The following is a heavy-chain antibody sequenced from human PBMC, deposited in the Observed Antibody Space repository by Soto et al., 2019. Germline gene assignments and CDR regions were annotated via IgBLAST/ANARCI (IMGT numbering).Heavy chain of an antibody. CDR3: ARGMTYSNGWSYFDY. D-gene: IGHD6-19*01. CDR1: GGSISDHH. Sequence: QVQLHESGPGLVKPSETLSLTCTVSGGSISDHHWNWIRQPPGKGLEWIGYSHYSGNTIFNPSLESRLTRSVDTSNTQSSLKMRYLTAADTAIYYCARGMTYSNGWSYFDYWGQGTLVTVSS. CDR2: SHYSGNT. V-gene: IGHV4-59*11. J-gene: IGHJ4*02.